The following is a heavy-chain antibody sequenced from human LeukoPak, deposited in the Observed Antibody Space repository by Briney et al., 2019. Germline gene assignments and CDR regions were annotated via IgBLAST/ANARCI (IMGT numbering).Heavy chain of an antibody. CDR2: ISGYNANP. CDR3: AGESHYDILTGRHFYGVGYFDY. Sequence: ASLKDSSEPPGYSSSISSICRGRATPGERGWSIGWISGYNANPNYAQKLQGRVTMTTDTPTSTAYMELRSLRSDDTAVYYCAGESHYDILTGRHFYGVGYFDYWGQGTLVTVSS. V-gene: IGHV1-18*01. J-gene: IGHJ4*02. D-gene: IGHD3-9*01. CDR1: GYSSSISS.